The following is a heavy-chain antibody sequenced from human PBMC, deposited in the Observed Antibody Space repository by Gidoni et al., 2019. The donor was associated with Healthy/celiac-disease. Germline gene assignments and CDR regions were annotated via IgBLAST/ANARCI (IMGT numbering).Heavy chain of an antibody. D-gene: IGHD3-16*02. CDR2: ISSSSSTI. CDR3: ARNYDYIWGSYRYTPSFEY. J-gene: IGHJ4*02. V-gene: IGHV3-48*03. CDR1: GFTFSSFE. Sequence: EVQLVESGGGLVQPGGSLGPSWAASGFTFSSFEMNWVRQAPGQGLEWVSYISSSSSTIYYADAVKGRFTISRDNAKNSLYLQMNSLRAEDTAVYYCARNYDYIWGSYRYTPSFEYWGQGTLVTVSS.